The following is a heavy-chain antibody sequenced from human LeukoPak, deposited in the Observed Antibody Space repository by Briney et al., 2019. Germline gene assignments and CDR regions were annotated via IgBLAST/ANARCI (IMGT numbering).Heavy chain of an antibody. CDR1: GFTFSSYA. J-gene: IGHJ4*02. CDR2: ITSGGNT. D-gene: IGHD6-6*01. Sequence: GGSLRLSCAASGFTFSSYAMSWVRQAPGKGLEWVSLITSGGNTYYADSVRGRFTVSRDNSKNTLFLQMNSLRADDTAVYYCARASYSSWTFFEYWGQGTLVTVSS. V-gene: IGHV3-53*01. CDR3: ARASYSSWTFFEY.